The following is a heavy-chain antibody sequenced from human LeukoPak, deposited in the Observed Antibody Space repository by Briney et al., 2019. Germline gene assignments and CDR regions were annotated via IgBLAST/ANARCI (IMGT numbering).Heavy chain of an antibody. D-gene: IGHD3-22*01. CDR3: ATYSSLNRREFQY. CDR1: GFSFNNYW. CDR2: IKQDGSEK. Sequence: GESLRLSCAASGFSFNNYWMHWVRQAPGKGLEWVATIKQDGSEKYYVDSVKGRFTISRDNAKNSLYLQMNSLRAEDTAVYYCATYSSLNRREFQYWGQGTLLTVSS. J-gene: IGHJ1*01. V-gene: IGHV3-7*01.